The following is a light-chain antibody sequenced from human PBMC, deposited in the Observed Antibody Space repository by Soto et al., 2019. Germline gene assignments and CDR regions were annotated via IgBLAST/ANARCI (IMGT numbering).Light chain of an antibody. CDR2: DAS. CDR3: QQRSNWLFT. CDR1: QSVSSY. V-gene: IGKV3-11*01. J-gene: IGKJ3*01. Sequence: EIVLTQSPATLSLSPGERATLSCRASQSVSSYLAWYQQKPGQAPRLLIYDASSRATCIPARFSGSGSGTDFTLTISSLEPEDFAVYYCQQRSNWLFTFGPGTKVDIK.